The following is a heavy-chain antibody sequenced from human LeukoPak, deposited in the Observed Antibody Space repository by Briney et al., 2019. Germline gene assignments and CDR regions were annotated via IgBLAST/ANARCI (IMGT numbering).Heavy chain of an antibody. V-gene: IGHV3-23*01. D-gene: IGHD6-19*01. CDR2: ISGSGGST. J-gene: IGHJ4*02. CDR1: GFTFSSYA. CDR3: ARKSAVAGNFDY. Sequence: GGSLRLSCAASGFTFSSYAMSWVRQAPGKGLEWVSAISGSGGSTYYADSVKGRFTISRDNSKNTLYLQMNSLRAEDTAVYYCARKSAVAGNFDYWGQGTLVTVSS.